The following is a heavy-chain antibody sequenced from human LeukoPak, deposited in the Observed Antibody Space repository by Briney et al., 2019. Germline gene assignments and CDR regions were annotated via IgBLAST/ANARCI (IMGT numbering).Heavy chain of an antibody. CDR2: IYYSGSI. J-gene: IGHJ4*02. V-gene: IGHV4-61*08. CDR1: GGSISSGGYY. CDR3: AREGVGPFDY. Sequence: PSETLSLTCTASGGSISSGGYYWSWIRQPPGKGLEWIGYIYYSGSINYNPSLKSRVTISVDTSKNQFSLKLSSVTAADTAVYYCAREGVGPFDYWGQGTLVTVSS. D-gene: IGHD1-26*01.